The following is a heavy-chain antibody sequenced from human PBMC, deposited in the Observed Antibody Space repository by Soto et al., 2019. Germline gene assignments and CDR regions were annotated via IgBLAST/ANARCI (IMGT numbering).Heavy chain of an antibody. Sequence: ASVKVSCKASGYTFTSYDINWVRQATGQGLEWMGWMNPNSGNTGYAQKFQGRVTMTRNTSISTAYMELSSLRSEDTAVYYCAKALSPNCAGSSCPYGMHVWGQGTTVTVSS. CDR2: MNPNSGNT. D-gene: IGHD2-15*01. V-gene: IGHV1-8*01. CDR3: AKALSPNCAGSSCPYGMHV. J-gene: IGHJ6*02. CDR1: GYTFTSYD.